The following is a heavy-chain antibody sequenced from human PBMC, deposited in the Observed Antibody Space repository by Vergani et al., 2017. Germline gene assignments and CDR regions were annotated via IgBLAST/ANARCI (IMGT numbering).Heavy chain of an antibody. CDR2: ISGSGGST. Sequence: EVQLLESGGGLVQPGGSLRLSCAASGFTFSSYAMSWVRQAPGKGLEWVSAISGSGGSTYYADSVKGRFTISRENSKNSLYLQMNSLRAEDTAVYYCARNRGRSGYDLYMDVWGKGTTVTVSS. V-gene: IGHV3-23*01. CDR3: ARNRGRSGYDLYMDV. CDR1: GFTFSSYA. J-gene: IGHJ6*03. D-gene: IGHD5-12*01.